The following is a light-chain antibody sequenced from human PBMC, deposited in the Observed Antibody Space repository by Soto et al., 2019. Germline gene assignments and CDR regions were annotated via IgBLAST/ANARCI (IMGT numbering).Light chain of an antibody. CDR2: GVS. J-gene: IGLJ2*01. Sequence: QSVLTQPASVSGSPGQSITMSCTGSSSDFGDDKYVTWYQQQPGKGPNLLIYGVSKRPSGVPDRFSGSKSGNTASLTISGLQAEDEADHYCCSYAGGYTHAVFGGGTKVTVL. CDR1: SSDFGDDKY. CDR3: CSYAGGYTHAV. V-gene: IGLV2-11*01.